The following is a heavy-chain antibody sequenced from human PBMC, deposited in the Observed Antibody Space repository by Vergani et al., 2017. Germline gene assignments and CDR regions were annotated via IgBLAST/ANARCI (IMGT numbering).Heavy chain of an antibody. D-gene: IGHD2-8*01. CDR1: GFSFSTYG. J-gene: IGHJ6*03. Sequence: QVQLVESGGGVVQPGGSLRLSCAASGFSFSTYGMHWVRQTPGRGLEWVAFLRYDGSKEYYADSVKGRFTISRDNSKNTLYLQMNNLRAADTAVYYCARSGYCAHGVCYMTYYYYMDVWGKGTAVTVSS. CDR2: LRYDGSKE. V-gene: IGHV3-30*02. CDR3: ARSGYCAHGVCYMTYYYYMDV.